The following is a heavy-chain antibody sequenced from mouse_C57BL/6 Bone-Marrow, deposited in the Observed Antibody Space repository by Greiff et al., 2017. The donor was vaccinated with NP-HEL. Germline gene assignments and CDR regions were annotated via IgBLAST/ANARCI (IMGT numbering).Heavy chain of an antibody. D-gene: IGHD1-1*01. J-gene: IGHJ4*01. CDR2: IDPNSGGT. CDR1: GYTFTSYW. CDR3: ARSGLDYYGSRGARDD. V-gene: IGHV1-72*01. Sequence: QVQLQQPGAELVKPGASVKLSCKASGYTFTSYWMHWVKQRPGRGLEWIGRIDPNSGGTKYNEKFKSKATLTVDKPSSTASMQLSSLTSEDAAVYYCARSGLDYYGSRGARDDWGQGTSVTVSS.